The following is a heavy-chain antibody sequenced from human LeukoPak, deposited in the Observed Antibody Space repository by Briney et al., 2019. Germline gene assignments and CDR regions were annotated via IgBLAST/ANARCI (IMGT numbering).Heavy chain of an antibody. CDR1: GFIFSNYN. CDR3: ARGTEMATMGSWFDP. CDR2: ISSSSSYI. Sequence: GGSLRLSCAASGFIFSNYNMNWVRQAPGKGLEWVSSISSSSSYIFYADSLKGRFTISRDNTKNSLYLQMNSLRAEDTAVYYCARGTEMATMGSWFDPWGQGTLVTVSS. V-gene: IGHV3-21*01. J-gene: IGHJ5*02. D-gene: IGHD5-24*01.